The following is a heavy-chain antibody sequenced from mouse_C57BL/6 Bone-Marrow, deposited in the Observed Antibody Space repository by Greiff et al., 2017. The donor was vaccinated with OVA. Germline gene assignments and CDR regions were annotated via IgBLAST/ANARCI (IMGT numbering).Heavy chain of an antibody. J-gene: IGHJ2*01. V-gene: IGHV5-6*01. Sequence: EVQLVESGGDLVKPGGSLKLSCAASGFTFSSYGMSWVRQTPDKRLEWVATISSGGSYTYYPDSVKGRFTISRDNAKNTLYLQMSSLKSEDTAMYYCARRANWAFDYWGQGTTLTVSS. D-gene: IGHD4-1*01. CDR2: ISSGGSYT. CDR3: ARRANWAFDY. CDR1: GFTFSSYG.